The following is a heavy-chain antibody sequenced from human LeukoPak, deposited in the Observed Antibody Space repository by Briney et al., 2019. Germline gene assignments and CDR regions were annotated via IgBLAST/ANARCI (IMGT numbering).Heavy chain of an antibody. CDR3: AIIAVAGPSPFDY. CDR2: INPNSGGT. D-gene: IGHD6-19*01. Sequence: ASVKVSCKASGYIFTNYAMNWVRQAPGQGLEWMGWINPNSGGTNYAQKFQGRVTMTRDTSISTAYMELSRLRSDDTAVYYCAIIAVAGPSPFDYWGQGTLVTVSS. CDR1: GYIFTNYA. V-gene: IGHV1-2*02. J-gene: IGHJ4*02.